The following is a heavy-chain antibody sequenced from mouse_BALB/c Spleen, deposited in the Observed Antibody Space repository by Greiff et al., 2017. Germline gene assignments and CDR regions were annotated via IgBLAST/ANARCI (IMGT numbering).Heavy chain of an antibody. D-gene: IGHD2-14*01. CDR3: ARGEVRWYFDV. J-gene: IGHJ1*01. V-gene: IGHV5-4*02. Sequence: DVMLVESGGGLVKPGGSLKLSCAASGFTFSDYYMYWVRQTPEKRLEWVATISDGGSYTYYPDSVKGRFTISRDNAKNNLYLQMSSLKSEDTAMYYCARGEVRWYFDVWGAGTTVTVSS. CDR1: GFTFSDYY. CDR2: ISDGGSYT.